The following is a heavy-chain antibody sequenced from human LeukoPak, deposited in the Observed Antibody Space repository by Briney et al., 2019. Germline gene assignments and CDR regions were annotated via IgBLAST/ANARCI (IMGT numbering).Heavy chain of an antibody. CDR1: GGSFSGYC. CDR3: ARSPQPKLWLFDY. CDR2: INHSGST. V-gene: IGHV4-34*01. J-gene: IGHJ4*02. Sequence: SETLSLTCAVYGGSFSGYCWSWIRQPPGKGLEWIGEINHSGSTNYNPSLKSRVTISVDTSKNQFSLKLSSVTAADTAVYYRARSPQPKLWLFDYWGQGTLVTVSS. D-gene: IGHD6-19*01.